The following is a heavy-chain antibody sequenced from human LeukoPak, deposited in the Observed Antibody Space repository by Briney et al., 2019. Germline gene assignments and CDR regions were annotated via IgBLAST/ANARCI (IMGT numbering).Heavy chain of an antibody. CDR3: VRDPGNWFDP. CDR2: TYFRSKWYN. J-gene: IGHJ5*02. Sequence: SQTLSLTCDISGDSVSSNSAAWNWIRQSPSRGLKWLGRTYFRSKWYNDYAPSVKSRIVVNPDTSKNHFSLQLNSVTPEDTVVYYCVRDPGNWFDPWGQGILVTVSP. V-gene: IGHV6-1*01. D-gene: IGHD2-8*02. CDR1: GDSVSSNSAA.